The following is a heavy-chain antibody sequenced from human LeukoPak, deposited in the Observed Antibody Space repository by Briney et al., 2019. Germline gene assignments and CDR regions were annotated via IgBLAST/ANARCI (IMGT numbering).Heavy chain of an antibody. CDR1: GFTFSSYW. CDR2: IKQDGSEK. D-gene: IGHD3-3*01. V-gene: IGHV3-7*03. J-gene: IGHJ6*02. Sequence: GGALRLPCAASGFTFSSYWVSWVRQAPGKGLEWVANIKQDGSEKYYVDSVKGRFTISRDNAKNSLYLRMNSLRAEDTAVYYCARVSGYYDFWSGYYPYYYYGMDVWGQGTTVTVSS. CDR3: ARVSGYYDFWSGYYPYYYYGMDV.